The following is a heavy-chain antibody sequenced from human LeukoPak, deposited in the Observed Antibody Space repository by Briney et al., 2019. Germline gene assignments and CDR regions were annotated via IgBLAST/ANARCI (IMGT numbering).Heavy chain of an antibody. Sequence: AGGSLRLSCAASGFTFSSYAMSWVRQAPGKGLEWVSAISGSGATTYSADSVKGRFTISRDNAKNSLYLQMNSLRAEDTAVYYCARGAPRFGVVIDFPVDYWGQGTLVTVSS. CDR3: ARGAPRFGVVIDFPVDY. D-gene: IGHD3-3*01. CDR1: GFTFSSYA. CDR2: ISGSGATT. J-gene: IGHJ4*02. V-gene: IGHV3-23*01.